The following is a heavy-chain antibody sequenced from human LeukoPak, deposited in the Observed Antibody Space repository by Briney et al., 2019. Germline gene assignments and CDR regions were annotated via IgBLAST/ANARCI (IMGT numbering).Heavy chain of an antibody. V-gene: IGHV4-4*07. CDR3: ARDKGSNDSSDYYVDAFDI. J-gene: IGHJ3*02. Sequence: PSETLSLTCTVSGGSISSHYWSWIRQPAGKGLEWIGRIYTSGGTNYNPSLRSRVTMSGDTSKKQFSLKLSSVTAADTAVYYCARDKGSNDSSDYYVDAFDIWGQGTMVTVSS. D-gene: IGHD3-22*01. CDR2: IYTSGGT. CDR1: GGSISSHY.